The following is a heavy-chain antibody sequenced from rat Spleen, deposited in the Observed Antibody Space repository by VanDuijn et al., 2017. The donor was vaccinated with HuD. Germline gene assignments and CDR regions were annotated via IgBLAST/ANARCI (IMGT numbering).Heavy chain of an antibody. Sequence: EVQLQESGPGLVKPSQSLSLTCSVTGYSITSSYRWNWIRKFPGNKLEWMGYINGAGNTNYNPSLKSRIYITRDTAKNQFFLQVNSVTTEDTATYYCARWDYYSPRWYFDFWGPGTMVTVSS. V-gene: IGHV3-3*01. CDR1: GYSITSSYR. CDR2: INGAGNT. D-gene: IGHD1-1*01. CDR3: ARWDYYSPRWYFDF. J-gene: IGHJ1*01.